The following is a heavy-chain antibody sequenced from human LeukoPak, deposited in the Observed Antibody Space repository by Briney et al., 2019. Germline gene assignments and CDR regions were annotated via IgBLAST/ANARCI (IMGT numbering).Heavy chain of an antibody. CDR1: GGSISSSNW. CDR3: ARDSGRLAAAGSYYYYYGMDV. Sequence: SETLSLTCAVSGGSISSSNWWSWVRQPPRKGLEWIGEIYHSGSTNYNPSLKSQVTISVDKSKNQFSLKLSSVTAADTAVYHCARDSGRLAAAGSYYYYYGMDVWGQGTTVTVSS. V-gene: IGHV4-4*02. J-gene: IGHJ6*02. CDR2: IYHSGST. D-gene: IGHD6-13*01.